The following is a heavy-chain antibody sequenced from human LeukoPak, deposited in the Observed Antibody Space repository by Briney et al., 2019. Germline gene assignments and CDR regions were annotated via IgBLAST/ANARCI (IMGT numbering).Heavy chain of an antibody. D-gene: IGHD6-13*01. CDR2: IRYDGSNK. Sequence: PGGSLRLSCAASGFPFSTYGMHWVRQAPGKGLEWVAFIRYDGSNKYYADSVKGRFTVSRDNSKNTLYLQMNSLRAEDTAVYYCVRGAYSSSWLNFDYWGQGTLVTVSS. J-gene: IGHJ4*02. V-gene: IGHV3-30*02. CDR3: VRGAYSSSWLNFDY. CDR1: GFPFSTYG.